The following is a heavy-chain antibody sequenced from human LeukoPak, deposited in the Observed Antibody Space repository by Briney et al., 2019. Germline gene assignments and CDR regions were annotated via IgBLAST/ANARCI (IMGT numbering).Heavy chain of an antibody. Sequence: GGSLRLSCAASGFTFSSYAMHWVRQAPGKGPEWVAVISYDGSNKYYADSVKGRFTISRDNSKNTLYLQMNSLRAEDTAVYYCAAPDILTGYWHPYFHYWGEGTLVTVSS. V-gene: IGHV3-30-3*01. CDR1: GFTFSSYA. CDR2: ISYDGSNK. CDR3: AAPDILTGYWHPYFHY. D-gene: IGHD3-9*01. J-gene: IGHJ4*02.